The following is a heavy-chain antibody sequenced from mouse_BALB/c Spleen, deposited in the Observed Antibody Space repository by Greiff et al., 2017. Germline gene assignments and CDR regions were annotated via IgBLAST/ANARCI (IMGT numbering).Heavy chain of an antibody. CDR1: GYSITSGYY. D-gene: IGHD2-4*01. J-gene: IGHJ4*01. CDR2: ISYDGSN. CDR3: ARDEDYDGSMDY. Sequence: VQLKESGPGLVKPSQSLSLTCSVTGYSITSGYYWNWIRQFPGNKLEWMGYISYDGSNNYNPSLKNRISITRDTSKNQFFLKLNSVTTEDTATYYCARDEDYDGSMDYWGQGTSVTVSS. V-gene: IGHV3-6*02.